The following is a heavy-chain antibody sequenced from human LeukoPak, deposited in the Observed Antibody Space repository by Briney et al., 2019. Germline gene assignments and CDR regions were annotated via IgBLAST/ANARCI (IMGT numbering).Heavy chain of an antibody. D-gene: IGHD4-17*01. V-gene: IGHV4-39*07. CDR2: IYYSGST. J-gene: IGHJ4*02. Sequence: SETLSLTCTVSGGSISSSSYYWGWIRQPPGKGLEWIGSIYYSGSTYYNPSLKSRVTISVDTSKNQFSLKLSSVTTADTAVYYCARGDDYGDWYFDYWGQGTLVTVSS. CDR3: ARGDDYGDWYFDY. CDR1: GGSISSSSYY.